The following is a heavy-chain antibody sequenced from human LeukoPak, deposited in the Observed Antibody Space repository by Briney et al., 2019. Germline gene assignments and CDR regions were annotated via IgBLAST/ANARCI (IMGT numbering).Heavy chain of an antibody. CDR1: GFTFTDYH. J-gene: IGHJ3*02. V-gene: IGHV3-11*01. Sequence: GGSLRLSCAAFGFTFTDYHMSWIRQASGKGLECVSYISPGGGSKYFADSVKGRFTISRDNAKNSLYLQMNSLTAEDTAVYYCAKDLRVITLNDAFDIWGQGTMVTVSS. CDR2: ISPGGGSK. D-gene: IGHD3-22*01. CDR3: AKDLRVITLNDAFDI.